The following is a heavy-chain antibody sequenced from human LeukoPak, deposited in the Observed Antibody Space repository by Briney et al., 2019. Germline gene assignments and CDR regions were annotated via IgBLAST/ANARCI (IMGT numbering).Heavy chain of an antibody. CDR2: IWYDGSNK. J-gene: IGHJ4*02. CDR3: ARDDSLRGGLDY. V-gene: IGHV3-33*08. Sequence: GRSLRLSCAASGFTFSSYAMHWVRQAPGKGLEWVAVIWYDGSNKYYADSVKGRFTISRDNSKNTLYLQMNSLRAEDTAVYYCARDDSLRGGLDYWGQGTLVTVSS. D-gene: IGHD2-15*01. CDR1: GFTFSSYA.